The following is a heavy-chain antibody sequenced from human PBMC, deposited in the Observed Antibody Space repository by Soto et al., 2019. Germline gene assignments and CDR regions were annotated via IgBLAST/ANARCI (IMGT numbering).Heavy chain of an antibody. D-gene: IGHD6-25*01. Sequence: GGSMRLSCAAAGFTFSSFTMHWVRQPPGKGLEWVAATSYDGSNKYYADSVKGRFTISRDNSKNTLYLQMNSLRAEDTAVYYCAKDGGRAYFDYWGQGTLVTVSS. J-gene: IGHJ4*02. CDR1: GFTFSSFT. V-gene: IGHV3-30*04. CDR2: TSYDGSNK. CDR3: AKDGGRAYFDY.